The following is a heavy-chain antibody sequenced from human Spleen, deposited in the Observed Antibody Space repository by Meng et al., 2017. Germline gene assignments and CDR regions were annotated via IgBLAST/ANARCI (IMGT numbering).Heavy chain of an antibody. Sequence: VQLVKCGAEVKKPGASVKVSCKASGYTFTRYYMHWVRQAPGQGLEWRGIINPSGGRTTYAQKFQGIVTVTRDTSASTVYMELRSLTSEDTAVYYCARDAYYGDYEINWFDPWGQGTLVTVSS. CDR2: INPSGGRT. CDR3: ARDAYYGDYEINWFDP. J-gene: IGHJ5*02. CDR1: GYTFTRYY. D-gene: IGHD4-17*01. V-gene: IGHV1-46*01.